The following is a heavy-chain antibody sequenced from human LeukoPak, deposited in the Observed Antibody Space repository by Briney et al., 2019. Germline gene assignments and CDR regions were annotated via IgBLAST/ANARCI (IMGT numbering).Heavy chain of an antibody. CDR2: IYYSGST. V-gene: IGHV4-39*01. D-gene: IGHD1-26*01. J-gene: IGHJ4*02. CDR3: ARLWGATHFDY. Sequence: SETLSLTCTVSGGSISSRSYYWGWIRQPPGKGLEWIGSIYYSGSTYYNPSLKSRVTISADTSKNQSSLNLSSVTAADTAIYYCARLWGATHFDYWGQGTLVTVSS. CDR1: GGSISSRSYY.